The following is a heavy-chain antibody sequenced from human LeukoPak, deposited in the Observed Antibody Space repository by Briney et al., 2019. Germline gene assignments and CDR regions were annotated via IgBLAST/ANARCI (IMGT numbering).Heavy chain of an antibody. Sequence: VKASCKASGGTLSSYDISWVRQAPGQGLEWMGGIIPIFGTANYAQKFQGRVTITADESTSTAYMELSSLRSEDTAVYYCARDRPPMTTRVWFDPWGQGTLVTVSS. D-gene: IGHD4-17*01. CDR2: IIPIFGTA. CDR3: ARDRPPMTTRVWFDP. J-gene: IGHJ5*02. CDR1: GGTLSSYD. V-gene: IGHV1-69*01.